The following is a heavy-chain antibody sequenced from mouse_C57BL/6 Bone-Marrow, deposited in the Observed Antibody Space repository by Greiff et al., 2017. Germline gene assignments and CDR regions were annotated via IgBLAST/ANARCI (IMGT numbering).Heavy chain of an antibody. Sequence: VKLVESGAELARPGASVKLSCKASGYTFTSYGISWVKQRTGQGLEWIGEIYPRSGNTYYNEKFKGKATLTADKSSSTAYMELRSLTSEDSAVYFCARHFYYYGSSHWYFDVWGTGTTVTVSS. CDR2: IYPRSGNT. J-gene: IGHJ1*03. CDR1: GYTFTSYG. D-gene: IGHD1-1*01. CDR3: ARHFYYYGSSHWYFDV. V-gene: IGHV1-81*01.